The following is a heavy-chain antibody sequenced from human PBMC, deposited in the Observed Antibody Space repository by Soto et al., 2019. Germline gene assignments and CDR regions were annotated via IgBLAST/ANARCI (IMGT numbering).Heavy chain of an antibody. CDR2: ITYRGTT. D-gene: IGHD3-10*01. V-gene: IGHV4-31*03. CDR3: ARDSGESLRFFDY. J-gene: IGHJ4*02. Sequence: PSETLSLTCTVSGGSINSGGSNWNWIRQRPGEGLEWIGYITYRGTTYSIPSLKSRVTMSVDTSKNQFSLKLSSVSAADTAVYYCARDSGESLRFFDYWGQGAPVTV. CDR1: GGSINSGGSN.